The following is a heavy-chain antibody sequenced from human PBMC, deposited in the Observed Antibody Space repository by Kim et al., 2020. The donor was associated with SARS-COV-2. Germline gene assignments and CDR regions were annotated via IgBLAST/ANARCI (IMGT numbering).Heavy chain of an antibody. CDR1: GGTFSSYA. Sequence: SVKVSCKASGGTFSSYAISWVRQAPGQGLEWMGGIIPIFGTANYAQKFQGRVTITADESTSTAYMELSSLRSEDTAVYYCARDLAVAGTVPGGMDVWGQGTTVTVSS. J-gene: IGHJ6*02. D-gene: IGHD6-19*01. V-gene: IGHV1-69*13. CDR2: IIPIFGTA. CDR3: ARDLAVAGTVPGGMDV.